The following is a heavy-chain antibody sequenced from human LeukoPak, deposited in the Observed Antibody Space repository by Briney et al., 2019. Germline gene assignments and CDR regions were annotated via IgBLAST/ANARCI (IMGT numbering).Heavy chain of an antibody. CDR2: MNPNSGNT. CDR1: GYTFTSYD. V-gene: IGHV1-8*01. CDR3: ARGTGSGWYYYYYGVDV. J-gene: IGHJ6*02. D-gene: IGHD6-19*01. Sequence: ASVKVSCKASGYTFTSYDINWVRQATGQGLEWMGWMNPNSGNTGYAQKFQGRVTMTRNTSISTAYMELSSLRSEDTAVYYCARGTGSGWYYYYYGVDVWGQGTTVTVSS.